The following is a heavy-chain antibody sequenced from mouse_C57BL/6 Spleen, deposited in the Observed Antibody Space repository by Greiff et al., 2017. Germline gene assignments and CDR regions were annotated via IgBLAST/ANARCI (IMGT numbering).Heavy chain of an antibody. CDR3: ARSPITTVVPYWYFDV. Sequence: VQLQQPGAELVRPGTSVKLSCKASGYTFTSYWMHWVKQRPGQGLEWIGVIDPSDSYTNYNQKFKGKATLTVDTSSSTAYMQLSSLTSEDSAVYYCARSPITTVVPYWYFDVWGTGTTVTVSS. CDR2: IDPSDSYT. V-gene: IGHV1-59*01. J-gene: IGHJ1*03. CDR1: GYTFTSYW. D-gene: IGHD1-1*01.